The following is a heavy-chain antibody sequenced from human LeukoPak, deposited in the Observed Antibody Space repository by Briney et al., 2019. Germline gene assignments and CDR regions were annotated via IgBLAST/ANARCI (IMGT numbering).Heavy chain of an antibody. V-gene: IGHV3-33*01. J-gene: IGHJ4*02. CDR3: ARVVGYSSTWYYDH. Sequence: PGGSLSLSCAAPGFTFSNYGMHWVRQAPGKGLEWMALIWSDGTNEKYADSVKGRFTIYRDNSKNTLYLQMNSLRAEDTAVYYCARVVGYSSTWYYDHWGQGTLVTVSS. CDR2: IWSDGTNE. CDR1: GFTFSNYG. D-gene: IGHD2-2*01.